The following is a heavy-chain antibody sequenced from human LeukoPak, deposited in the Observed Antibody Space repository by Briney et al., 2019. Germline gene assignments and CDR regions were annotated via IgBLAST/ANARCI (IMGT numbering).Heavy chain of an antibody. J-gene: IGHJ4*02. Sequence: ASVKVSCKASGYTFTSYGISWVRQAPGQGLEWMGWTSPPNGNTICAQKFQGRITMTTDTSTSTAYMELRSLTSDDTAVYYCARARQVPDYWGQGTQVTVSS. CDR2: TSPPNGNT. CDR3: ARARQVPDY. CDR1: GYTFTSYG. V-gene: IGHV1-18*01.